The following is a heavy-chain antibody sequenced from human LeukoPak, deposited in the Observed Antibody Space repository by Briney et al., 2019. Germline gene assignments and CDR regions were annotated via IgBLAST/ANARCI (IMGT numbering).Heavy chain of an antibody. D-gene: IGHD2-15*01. CDR1: GFTFSSHE. J-gene: IGHJ3*02. CDR3: ARDIGDDAFDI. Sequence: GGSLRLSCAVSGFTFSSHEMNWVRQAPGKGLEWVSYISSSGSTIYYADSVKGRFTISRDNAKNSLYLQMNSLRAEDTAVYYCARDIGDDAFDIWGQGTMVTVSS. V-gene: IGHV3-48*03. CDR2: ISSSGSTI.